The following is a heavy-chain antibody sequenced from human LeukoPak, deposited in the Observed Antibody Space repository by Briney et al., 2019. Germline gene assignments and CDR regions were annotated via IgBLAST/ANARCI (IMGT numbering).Heavy chain of an antibody. J-gene: IGHJ4*02. V-gene: IGHV3-23*01. CDR2: ISGSGGST. D-gene: IGHD3-22*01. Sequence: GGSLRLSCAASGFTFSSYAMSWVRQAPGKGLEWVSGISGSGGSTYYADSVKGRFTISRDNSKNTLYLQMNSLRAEDTAVYYCAKAIHYYDSSGYYLGDNWGQGTLVTVSS. CDR1: GFTFSSYA. CDR3: AKAIHYYDSSGYYLGDN.